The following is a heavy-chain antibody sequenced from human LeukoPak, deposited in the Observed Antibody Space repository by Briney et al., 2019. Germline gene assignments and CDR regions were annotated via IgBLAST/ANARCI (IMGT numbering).Heavy chain of an antibody. J-gene: IGHJ4*02. Sequence: GGSLRLSCAASGFTFSRHPMNWVRQAPGKGLEWVSYISPGTIHYADSVKGRFTTSRDNAKNSLYLQMNSLRAEDTAVYYCARGYCSGGSCYFNYFDYWGQGTLVTVSS. CDR2: ISPGTI. CDR1: GFTFSRHP. CDR3: ARGYCSGGSCYFNYFDY. D-gene: IGHD2-15*01. V-gene: IGHV3-21*05.